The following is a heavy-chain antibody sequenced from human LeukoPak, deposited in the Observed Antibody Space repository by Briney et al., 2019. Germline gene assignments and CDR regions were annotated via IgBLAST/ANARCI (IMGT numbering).Heavy chain of an antibody. CDR2: IYYSGST. J-gene: IGHJ4*02. D-gene: IGHD3-22*01. CDR1: GGSISSSRDY. V-gene: IGHV4-39*07. Sequence: PSETLSLTCTVSGGSISSSRDYWAWIRQPPGKGLEWIANIYYSGSTNYNPSLKSRVTISVDTSKNQFSLKLTSVTAADTAVYYCARGVGSGYTDDWGQGTLVTVSS. CDR3: ARGVGSGYTDD.